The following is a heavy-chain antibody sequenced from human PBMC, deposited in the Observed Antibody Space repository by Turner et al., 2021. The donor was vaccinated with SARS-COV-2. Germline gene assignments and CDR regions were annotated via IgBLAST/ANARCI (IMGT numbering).Heavy chain of an antibody. J-gene: IGHJ3*02. Sequence: EVQLVESGGGLVKPGGSLRLSCAASGFTFSTYSMKWVRQAPGKGLEWVSSISSSSSYIYYADSVKGRFTISRDNAKNSLYLQMNSLRAEDTAVYYCARARWHYYDSSGYYPDAFDIWGQGTMVTVSS. D-gene: IGHD3-22*01. CDR1: GFTFSTYS. V-gene: IGHV3-21*01. CDR3: ARARWHYYDSSGYYPDAFDI. CDR2: ISSSSSYI.